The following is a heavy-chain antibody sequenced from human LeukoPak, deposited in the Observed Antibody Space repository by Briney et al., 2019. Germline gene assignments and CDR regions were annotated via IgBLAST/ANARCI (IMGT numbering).Heavy chain of an antibody. V-gene: IGHV3-23*01. CDR3: ARAGLGYCSSTSCYRLDY. D-gene: IGHD2-2*02. CDR2: ISGSGGST. CDR1: GFTFSSYA. J-gene: IGHJ4*02. Sequence: GGSLRLSCAASGFTFSSYAMSWVRQAPGKGLEWVSAISGSGGSTYYADSVKGRFTISRDNAKNSLYLQMNSLRAEDTAVYYCARAGLGYCSSTSCYRLDYWGQGTLVTVSS.